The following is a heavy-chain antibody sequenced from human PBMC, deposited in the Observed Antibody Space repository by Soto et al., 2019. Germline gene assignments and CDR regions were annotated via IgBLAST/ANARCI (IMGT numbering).Heavy chain of an antibody. V-gene: IGHV1-69*06. Sequence: GVSVKVSCKASGGTFSSYAISWVQQAPGQGLEWMGGIIPIFGTANYAQKFQGRVTITADKSTSTAYMELSSLRSEDTAVYYCATIKPVIGNYYYYYGMDVWGQGTTVTVS. CDR3: ATIKPVIGNYYYYYGMDV. CDR1: GGTFSSYA. CDR2: IIPIFGTA. J-gene: IGHJ6*02.